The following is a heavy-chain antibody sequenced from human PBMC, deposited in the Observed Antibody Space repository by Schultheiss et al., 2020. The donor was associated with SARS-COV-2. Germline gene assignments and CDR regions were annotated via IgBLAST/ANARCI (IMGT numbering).Heavy chain of an antibody. Sequence: GGSLRLSCAASGFTFSSYGMHWVRQAPGKGLEWVAVISYDGSNKYYADSVKGRFTISRENAKNSLYLQMNSLRAEDTAVYYCARALRTYYYGSGTNWFDPWGQGTLVTVSS. CDR2: ISYDGSNK. D-gene: IGHD3-10*01. J-gene: IGHJ5*02. CDR1: GFTFSSYG. CDR3: ARALRTYYYGSGTNWFDP. V-gene: IGHV3-30*12.